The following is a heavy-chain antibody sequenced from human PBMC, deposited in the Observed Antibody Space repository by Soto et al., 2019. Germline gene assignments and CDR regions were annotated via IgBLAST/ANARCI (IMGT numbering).Heavy chain of an antibody. CDR1: GGSISSDNW. Sequence: PSETLSLTCAVSGGSISSDNWWTWVRQPPGKGLEWIGEIYHSGGTNYTPSLKSRVIISVDKSKNQFSLKLNSVTAADTAVYYCARGEGIAGPGTIDYWAQGTLVTVSS. J-gene: IGHJ4*02. D-gene: IGHD6-13*01. CDR2: IYHSGGT. CDR3: ARGEGIAGPGTIDY. V-gene: IGHV4-4*02.